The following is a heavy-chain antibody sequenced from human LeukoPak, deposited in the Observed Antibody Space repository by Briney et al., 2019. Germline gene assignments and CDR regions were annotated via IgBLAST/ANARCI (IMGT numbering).Heavy chain of an antibody. CDR3: ARVWGMGYCSGGSCQSAFDI. Sequence: ASVKVSCKASGYTFTGYYMHWVRQAPGQGLEWMGWINPNSGGTNYAQKFQGRVTMTRDTSISTAYMELSRLRSDETAVYYCARVWGMGYCSGGSCQSAFDIWGQGTMVTVSS. CDR1: GYTFTGYY. D-gene: IGHD2-15*01. CDR2: INPNSGGT. J-gene: IGHJ3*02. V-gene: IGHV1-2*02.